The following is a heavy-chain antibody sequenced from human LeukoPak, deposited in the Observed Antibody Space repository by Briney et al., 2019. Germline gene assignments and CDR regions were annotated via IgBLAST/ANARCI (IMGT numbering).Heavy chain of an antibody. CDR3: ARRYCSGGSCWGAMWFDP. CDR1: GGTFSSYT. Sequence: SVKVSCKASGGTFSSYTISWVRQAPGQGLEWMGRIIPILGIANYAQKFQGRVTITADKSTSTAYMELSSLGSEDTAVYYCARRYCSGGSCWGAMWFDPWGQGTLVTVSS. CDR2: IIPILGIA. V-gene: IGHV1-69*02. J-gene: IGHJ5*02. D-gene: IGHD2-15*01.